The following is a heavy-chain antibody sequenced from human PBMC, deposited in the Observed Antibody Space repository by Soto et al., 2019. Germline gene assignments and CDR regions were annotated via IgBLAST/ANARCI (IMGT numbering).Heavy chain of an antibody. Sequence: QVQLVQSGPEVKKPGASVKVSCKASGYSFHNFGIIWVRQAPGQGLEWMGWLSGQIAKTNYAQKFQGKVTMTTDTSTSTAYMELNTLTSDDTAMYYCARGPPSGSFSLTPRYWGQGTLVTVSS. D-gene: IGHD1-26*01. CDR1: GYSFHNFG. CDR2: LSGQIAKT. J-gene: IGHJ4*02. CDR3: ARGPPSGSFSLTPRY. V-gene: IGHV1-18*04.